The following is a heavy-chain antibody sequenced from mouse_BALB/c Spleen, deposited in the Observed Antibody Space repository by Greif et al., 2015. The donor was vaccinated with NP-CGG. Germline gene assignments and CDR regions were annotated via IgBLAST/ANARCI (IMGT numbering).Heavy chain of an antibody. CDR1: GYTFTSFW. J-gene: IGHJ4*01. CDR3: GRWDYAMDY. V-gene: IGHV1S41*01. Sequence: DLVKPGASVKLSCKASGYTFTSFWINWIKQRPGQGLEWIGRIAPGSGNIYYNEMFKGKATLTVDTSSSTAYIQLSSLSSEDSAVYLCGRWDYAMDYWGQGIAVTVSS. CDR2: IAPGSGNI.